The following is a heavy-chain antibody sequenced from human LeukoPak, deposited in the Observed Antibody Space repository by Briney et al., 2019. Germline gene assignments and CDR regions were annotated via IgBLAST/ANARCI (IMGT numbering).Heavy chain of an antibody. CDR1: GFTFSSYA. J-gene: IGHJ6*02. V-gene: IGHV3-30*04. CDR3: ARDRRGSSSSKAEVVVDYKAPYYYYGMDV. D-gene: IGHD6-6*01. CDR2: ISYDGSNK. Sequence: DPGGSLRLSCAASGFTFSSYAMHWVRQAPGKGLEWVAVISYDGSNKYYADSVKGRFTISRDNSKNTLYLQMNSLRAEDTAVYYCARDRRGSSSSKAEVVVDYKAPYYYYGMDVWGQGTTVTVSS.